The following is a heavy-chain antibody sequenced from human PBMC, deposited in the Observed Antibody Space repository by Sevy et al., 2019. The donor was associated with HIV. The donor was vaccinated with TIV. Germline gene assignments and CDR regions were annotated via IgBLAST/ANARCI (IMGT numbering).Heavy chain of an antibody. CDR1: GGSFSGYY. Sequence: SETLSLTCVVYGGSFSGYYWSWIRQPPGKGLEWIGELNHSGSTNYNPSLKSRVTISADTSKNQFSLKLSSVTAADTAVYYCATRRGHLSFDYWGQGTLVTVSS. CDR3: ATRRGHLSFDY. J-gene: IGHJ4*02. CDR2: LNHSGST. V-gene: IGHV4-34*01.